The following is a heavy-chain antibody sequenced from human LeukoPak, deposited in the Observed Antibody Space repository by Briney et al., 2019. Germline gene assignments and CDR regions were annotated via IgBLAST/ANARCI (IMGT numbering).Heavy chain of an antibody. CDR3: ARVDYGDYQFFQH. V-gene: IGHV3-53*01. J-gene: IGHJ1*01. CDR1: GFTVSSNY. CDR2: IYSGGTT. D-gene: IGHD4-17*01. Sequence: PGGSLRLSCAASGFTVSSNYMRWVRQAPGKGLEWVSVIYSGGTTYYAGSVKGRFTISRDNSKNTLYLQMNSLRAEDTAVYYCARVDYGDYQFFQHWGQGTLVTVSS.